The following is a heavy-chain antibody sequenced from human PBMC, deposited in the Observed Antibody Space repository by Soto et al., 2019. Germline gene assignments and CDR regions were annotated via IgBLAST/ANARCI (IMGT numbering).Heavy chain of an antibody. Sequence: SETLSLTCAVYGGSFSGYYWSWIRQPPGKWLEWIGEINHSGSTNYNPSLKSRVTISVDTSKNQFSLKLSSVTAADTAVYYCARGRYSSSWRNGPYYYYGMDVWGQGXTVTVSS. J-gene: IGHJ6*02. CDR1: GGSFSGYY. CDR2: INHSGST. V-gene: IGHV4-34*01. CDR3: ARGRYSSSWRNGPYYYYGMDV. D-gene: IGHD6-13*01.